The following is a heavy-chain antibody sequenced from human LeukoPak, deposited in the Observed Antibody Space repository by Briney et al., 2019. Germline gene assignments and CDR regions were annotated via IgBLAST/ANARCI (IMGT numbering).Heavy chain of an antibody. J-gene: IGHJ4*02. Sequence: GGSLRLSCEASGFIFSDYWMTWVRQAPGKGLEWVAVIWYDGSNKYYADSVKGRFTISRDNSKNTLYLQMNSLRAEDTAVYYCARDGHYYGSGSYPTLDYWGQGTLVTVSS. D-gene: IGHD3-10*01. CDR1: GFIFSDYW. CDR3: ARDGHYYGSGSYPTLDY. V-gene: IGHV3-33*08. CDR2: IWYDGSNK.